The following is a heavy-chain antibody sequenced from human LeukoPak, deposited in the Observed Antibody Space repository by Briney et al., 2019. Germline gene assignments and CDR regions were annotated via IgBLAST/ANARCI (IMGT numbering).Heavy chain of an antibody. CDR2: ISPSGGGT. CDR3: APELGYCSGGSCPLPDY. CDR1: GFTFSSYG. D-gene: IGHD2-15*01. Sequence: GGTLRLSCAASGFTFSSYGMNWVRQAPGKGLEWLSGISPSGGGTYYADFVKGRFTISRDDSKNTLYLQMNSLRAEDTAVYYCAPELGYCSGGSCPLPDYWGQGTLVTVSS. J-gene: IGHJ4*02. V-gene: IGHV3-23*01.